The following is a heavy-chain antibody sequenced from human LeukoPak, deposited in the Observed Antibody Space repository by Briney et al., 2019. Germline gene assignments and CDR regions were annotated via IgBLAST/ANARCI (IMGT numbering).Heavy chain of an antibody. J-gene: IGHJ6*03. CDR1: GYTFTSYD. V-gene: IGHV1-8*01. D-gene: IGHD6-19*01. Sequence: GASVKVSCKASGYTFTSYDINWVRQATGQGLEWMGWMNPNSGNTGYAQKFQGRVTMTRNTSISTAYMELSSLRSEDTAVYYCARVPYSSGWYPYYYMDVWGKGTTVTVSS. CDR3: ARVPYSSGWYPYYYMDV. CDR2: MNPNSGNT.